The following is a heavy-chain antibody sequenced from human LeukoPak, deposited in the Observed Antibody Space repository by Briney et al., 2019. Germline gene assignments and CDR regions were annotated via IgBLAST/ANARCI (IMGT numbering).Heavy chain of an antibody. Sequence: ASVKVSCKASGYTFIGYYMHWVRQAPGQGLEWMGWINPNSGGTNYAQKFQGRVTMTRDRSISTAYMELSRLRSDDTAVYYCAKDHTIRRLDSWGQGTLVTVSS. J-gene: IGHJ4*02. D-gene: IGHD3-10*01. CDR3: AKDHTIRRLDS. CDR1: GYTFIGYY. CDR2: INPNSGGT. V-gene: IGHV1-2*02.